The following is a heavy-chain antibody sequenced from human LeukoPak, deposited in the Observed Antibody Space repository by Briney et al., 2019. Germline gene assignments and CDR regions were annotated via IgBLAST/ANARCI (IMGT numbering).Heavy chain of an antibody. Sequence: ASVKVSCRASGYTSTTYAMHWVRQAPGQRLEWMGWINTGNGYTKYSQNFQGRVTITRDTSASTAYMELSSLKSEDTAVYYCARGIAVAYFDYWGQGTLVTVSS. D-gene: IGHD6-19*01. V-gene: IGHV1-3*04. CDR1: GYTSTTYA. J-gene: IGHJ4*02. CDR2: INTGNGYT. CDR3: ARGIAVAYFDY.